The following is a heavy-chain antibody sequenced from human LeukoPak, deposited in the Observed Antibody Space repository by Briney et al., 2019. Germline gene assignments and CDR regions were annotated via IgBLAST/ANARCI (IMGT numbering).Heavy chain of an antibody. J-gene: IGHJ4*02. CDR1: GYTFTSYG. CDR3: ARDSGYMGPLDY. D-gene: IGHD5-24*01. V-gene: IGHV1-46*01. Sequence: GASVKVSCKASGYTFTSYGISWVRQAPGQGLEWMGIINPSGGSTTYAQKFQGRVTMTRDTSTSTVYMELSSLRSEDTAVYYCARDSGYMGPLDYWGQGPLVTVSS. CDR2: INPSGGST.